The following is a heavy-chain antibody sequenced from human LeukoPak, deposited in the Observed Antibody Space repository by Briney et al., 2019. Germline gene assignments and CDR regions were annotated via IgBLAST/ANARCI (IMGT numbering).Heavy chain of an antibody. CDR2: IRNDGSNK. CDR3: AKVLASVYESRWAFDI. Sequence: GGSLRLSCAASGFTFSSYGMHWVRQAPGKGLEWVAFIRNDGSNKYYADSVKGRFTISRDNSKNSLYLQMNSLRAEDTAVYYCAKVLASVYESRWAFDIWGQGTLVTVSS. D-gene: IGHD5/OR15-5a*01. CDR1: GFTFSSYG. V-gene: IGHV3-30*02. J-gene: IGHJ3*02.